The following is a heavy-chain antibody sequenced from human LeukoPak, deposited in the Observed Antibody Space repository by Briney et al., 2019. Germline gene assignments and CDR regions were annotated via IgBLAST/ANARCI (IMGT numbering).Heavy chain of an antibody. CDR1: GFTFSSYS. Sequence: GGSLRLSCAASGFTFSSYSMNWVRQAPGKGPEWVSVIYSGGSTYYANSVKGRFTISRDNSRNTLYLQMNSLRAEDTAVYYCARGEGGILAAPEDYWGQGTLVTVSS. CDR3: ARGEGGILAAPEDY. CDR2: IYSGGST. V-gene: IGHV3-53*01. J-gene: IGHJ4*02. D-gene: IGHD6-13*01.